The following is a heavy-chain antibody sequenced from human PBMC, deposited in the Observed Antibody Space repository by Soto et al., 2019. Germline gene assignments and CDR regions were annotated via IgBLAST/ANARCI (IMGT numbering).Heavy chain of an antibody. CDR1: GFTFSNAW. V-gene: IGHV3-15*01. CDR2: IKSKTDGGTT. CDR3: TTVPTYCSGGSCYSYYYYGMDV. Sequence: EVQLVESGGGLVKPGGSLRLSCAASGFTFSNAWMSWVRQAPGKGLEWVGRIKSKTDGGTTDYAAPVKGRFTISRDDSKNKMYLQMNSLKTEDTAVYYCTTVPTYCSGGSCYSYYYYGMDVWGQGTTVTVSS. J-gene: IGHJ6*02. D-gene: IGHD2-15*01.